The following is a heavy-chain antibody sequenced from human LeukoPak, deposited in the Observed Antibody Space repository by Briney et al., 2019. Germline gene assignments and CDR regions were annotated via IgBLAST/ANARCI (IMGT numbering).Heavy chain of an antibody. D-gene: IGHD3-22*01. J-gene: IGHJ4*02. CDR2: IYYSGST. Sequence: SETLSLTCTVSGGSISSYYWSWMPHPPGRGREGIGYIYYSGSTNHNPSLKGRVTISVETTKNQFSLKLRSVTAADTALYYCASTDYYDSSAISFDYWGQGTLVTVSS. V-gene: IGHV4-59*12. CDR3: ASTDYYDSSAISFDY. CDR1: GGSISSYY.